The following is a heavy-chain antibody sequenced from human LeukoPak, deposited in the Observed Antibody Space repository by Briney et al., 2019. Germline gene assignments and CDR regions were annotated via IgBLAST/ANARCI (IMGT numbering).Heavy chain of an antibody. Sequence: SETLSLTCTVSGGSLSRGVYYWSWIRQPPGKRLEWIGYIFYSGDTNYNPSLKSRVTISVDTSKNQFSLKLSSVTAADTAVYYCASYRKNYYGSGSYHDYWGQGTLVTVSS. CDR3: ASYRKNYYGSGSYHDY. CDR2: IFYSGDT. J-gene: IGHJ4*02. D-gene: IGHD3-10*01. V-gene: IGHV4-61*08. CDR1: GGSLSRGVYY.